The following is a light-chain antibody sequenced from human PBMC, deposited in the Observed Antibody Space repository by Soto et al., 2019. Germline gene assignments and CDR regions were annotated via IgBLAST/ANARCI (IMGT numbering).Light chain of an antibody. J-gene: IGKJ1*01. CDR1: QSLMNY. Sequence: EIVLTQSPATLSLSPGERATLSCRASQSLMNYLAWYQQKPGQAPRLLIYDASNRATGIPGRFSGSGSGTDFTLTISSLEPEDFAVYYCQQSSTWPLTFGQGTKVDVK. V-gene: IGKV3-11*01. CDR3: QQSSTWPLT. CDR2: DAS.